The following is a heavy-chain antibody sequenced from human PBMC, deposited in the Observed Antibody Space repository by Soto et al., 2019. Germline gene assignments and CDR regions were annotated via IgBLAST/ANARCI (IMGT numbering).Heavy chain of an antibody. CDR1: GFTFDDYA. Sequence: EVQLVESGGGLVQPGRSLRLSCAASGFTFDDYAMHWVRQAPGKGLEWVSGISWNSGSIGYADSVKGRFTISRDNAKNSLYLQMNSLRAEDTTFYYCAKDGRAADGTGGGYYYGMDVWGQGTTVTVSS. CDR3: AKDGRAADGTGGGYYYGMDV. D-gene: IGHD6-13*01. V-gene: IGHV3-9*01. J-gene: IGHJ6*02. CDR2: ISWNSGSI.